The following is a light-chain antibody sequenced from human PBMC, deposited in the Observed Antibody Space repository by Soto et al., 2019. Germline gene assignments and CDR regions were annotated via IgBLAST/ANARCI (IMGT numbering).Light chain of an antibody. V-gene: IGLV2-14*03. Sequence: QSALTQPASVSGSPGQSITISCTGTSSDIGGYNYVSWYQQHPRKAPKLMLFDVSNRPSGISNRFSGSKSGNTASLTISGLQAEDEADYYCTSYTSSISYVFGTGTKLTVL. CDR1: SSDIGGYNY. J-gene: IGLJ1*01. CDR2: DVS. CDR3: TSYTSSISYV.